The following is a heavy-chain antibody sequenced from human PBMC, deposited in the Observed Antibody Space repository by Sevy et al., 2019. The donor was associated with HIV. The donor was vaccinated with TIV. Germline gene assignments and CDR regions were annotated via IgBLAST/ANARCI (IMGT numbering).Heavy chain of an antibody. J-gene: IGHJ4*02. CDR1: GFTFSSFA. D-gene: IGHD2-21*01. CDR2: ISGSGGST. V-gene: IGHV3-23*01. Sequence: GGSLRLSCVASGFTFSSFAMGWVRQAPGKRLEWVSSISGSGGSTYSADSVKGRFTMSRDNSKNTLYLQMSSLRAEDTAVYYCAKDRRCGGDECFVDFDYWGQGTLVTVSS. CDR3: AKDRRCGGDECFVDFDY.